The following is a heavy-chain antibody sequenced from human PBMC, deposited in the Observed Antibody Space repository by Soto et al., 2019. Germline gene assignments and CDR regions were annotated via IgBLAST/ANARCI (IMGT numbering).Heavy chain of an antibody. J-gene: IGHJ4*02. Sequence: GGSLRLSCAASGFTFSNAWMNWVRQAPGKGLEWVGRIKSKTDGGTTDYAAPVKGRFTISRDDSKNTLYLQMNSLKTEDIAVYYCTTSVYYEGYYYDYWGQGTLVTVSS. D-gene: IGHD3-22*01. V-gene: IGHV3-15*07. CDR2: IKSKTDGGTT. CDR1: GFTFSNAW. CDR3: TTSVYYEGYYYDY.